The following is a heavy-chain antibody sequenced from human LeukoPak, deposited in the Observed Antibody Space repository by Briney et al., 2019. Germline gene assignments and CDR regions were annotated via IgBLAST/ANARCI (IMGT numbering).Heavy chain of an antibody. V-gene: IGHV4-34*01. CDR3: AGGDSTHYYYYYYMDV. J-gene: IGHJ6*03. CDR2: INHSGST. Sequence: PSEPLSLTCAVYGGSFSGYYWSWIRQPPGKGLEWIGEINHSGSTNYNPSLKSRVTISVDTSKNQFSLKLSSVTAADTAVYYCAGGDSTHYYYYYYMDVWGKGTTVTVSS. D-gene: IGHD2/OR15-2a*01. CDR1: GGSFSGYY.